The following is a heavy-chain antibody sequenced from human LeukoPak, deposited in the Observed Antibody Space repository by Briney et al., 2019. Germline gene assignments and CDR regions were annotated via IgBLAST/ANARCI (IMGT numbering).Heavy chain of an antibody. J-gene: IGHJ4*02. CDR2: ISGSGGST. CDR3: AKDGSRVPARYYFDY. CDR1: GFTFSGYA. Sequence: GGSLRLSCAASGFTFSGYAMSWVRQAPGKGLEWVSAISGSGGSTYYADSVKGRFTISRDNSKNTLYLQMNSLRAEDTAVYYCAKDGSRVPARYYFDYWGQGTLVTVSS. V-gene: IGHV3-23*01. D-gene: IGHD3-10*01.